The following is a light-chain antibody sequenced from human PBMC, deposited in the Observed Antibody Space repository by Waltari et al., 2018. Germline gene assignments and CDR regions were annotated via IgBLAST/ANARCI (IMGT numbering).Light chain of an antibody. Sequence: DIQMTQSPSTLSASVGDRVTITCRASQCISSWLAWYQQKPGNAPKLLIYKASSLESGVPSRFSGRGSGTEFTLTISSLQPDDFATYYCQQYNSYSRTFGQGTKVEIK. CDR1: QCISSW. V-gene: IGKV1-5*03. CDR2: KAS. J-gene: IGKJ1*01. CDR3: QQYNSYSRT.